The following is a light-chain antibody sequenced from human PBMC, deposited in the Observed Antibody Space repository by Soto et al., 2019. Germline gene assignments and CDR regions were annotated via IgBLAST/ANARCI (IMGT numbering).Light chain of an antibody. V-gene: IGLV2-8*01. CDR2: EVT. Sequence: QSALTQPPSASGSPGQSVTISCTGTSSDVGGYNYVSWYQQYPGRAPKIMIYEVTKRPSGVPDRFSGSKSGNTASLTVSGLQAADEADYYCSSYAASNNFYFVFGGGTKVTVL. J-gene: IGLJ3*02. CDR1: SSDVGGYNY. CDR3: SSYAASNNFYFV.